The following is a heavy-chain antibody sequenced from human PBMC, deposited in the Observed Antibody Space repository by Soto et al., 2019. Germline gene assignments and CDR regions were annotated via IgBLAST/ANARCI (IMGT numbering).Heavy chain of an antibody. D-gene: IGHD1-7*01. CDR1: GFSLSTSGVG. V-gene: IGHV2-5*02. CDR2: IYWDDDK. J-gene: IGHJ4*02. CDR3: AHEITGTILFDY. Sequence: SGPTLVKPTPPLTLTCTFSGFSLSTSGVGVGWIRQPPGKALEWLALIYWDDDKRYSPSLKSRLTITKDTSKNQVVLTMTNMDPVDTATYYCAHEITGTILFDYWGQGTLVTVSS.